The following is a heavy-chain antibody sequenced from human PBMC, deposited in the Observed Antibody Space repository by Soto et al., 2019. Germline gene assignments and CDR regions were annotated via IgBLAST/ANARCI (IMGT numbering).Heavy chain of an antibody. V-gene: IGHV5-51*01. CDR1: GYSFTSYW. CDR2: IYPGDSDT. CDR3: ARSKSPYSSNFYYYYGMDV. Sequence: GESLKISCKGSGYSFTSYWIGWVRQMPGKGLEWMGIIYPGDSDTRYSPSFQGQVTISADKSISTAYLQWSSLKASDTAMYYCARSKSPYSSNFYYYYGMDVWGQGTTVTVSS. J-gene: IGHJ6*02. D-gene: IGHD6-13*01.